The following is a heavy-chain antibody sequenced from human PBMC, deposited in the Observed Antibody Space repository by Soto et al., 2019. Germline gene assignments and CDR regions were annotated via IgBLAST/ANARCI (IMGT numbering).Heavy chain of an antibody. V-gene: IGHV1-8*01. D-gene: IGHD4-17*01. J-gene: IGHJ4*02. CDR3: AVTTGY. CDR1: RYSFTDYD. Sequence: QVRVVQSGDEVKKPGASVKVSCKTSRYSFTDYDINWVRQAPGQGLEWMGWVSPDHGNAGYAQQFQGRVTMTSDTSISTVFMELTNLRSEDTAVYYCAVTTGYWGQGTKVIVSS. CDR2: VSPDHGNA.